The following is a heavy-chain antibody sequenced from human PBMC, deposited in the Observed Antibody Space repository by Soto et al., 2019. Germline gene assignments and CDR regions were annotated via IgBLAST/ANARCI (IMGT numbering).Heavy chain of an antibody. CDR3: ASVHCSSSWSHYCYGMDV. V-gene: IGHV3-23*01. J-gene: IGHJ6*02. CDR1: EFIFSNYA. CDR2: ISSSGGST. Sequence: HPGGSLRLSCAASEFIFSNYAMTWVRQAPGRGLEWVSAISSSGGSTYYADSVKGRFTISRDNSKNTLSLQMNSLRAEDTAVYYCASVHCSSSWSHYCYGMDVWGQGTTVTVSS. D-gene: IGHD6-13*01.